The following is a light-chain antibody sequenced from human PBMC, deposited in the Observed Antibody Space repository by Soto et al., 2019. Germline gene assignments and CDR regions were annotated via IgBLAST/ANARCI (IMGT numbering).Light chain of an antibody. Sequence: DRVTITCRASQGISSYLAWYQQKPGKAPKLLIYAASTLQSGVPSRFSGSGSGTEFTLTISSLQPEDFATYYCQQLNSYPSITFGQGTRLEIK. V-gene: IGKV1-9*01. CDR2: AAS. CDR1: QGISSY. J-gene: IGKJ5*01. CDR3: QQLNSYPSIT.